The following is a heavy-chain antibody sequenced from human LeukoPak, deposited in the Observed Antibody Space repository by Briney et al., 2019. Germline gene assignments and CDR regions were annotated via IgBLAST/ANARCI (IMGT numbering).Heavy chain of an antibody. CDR2: ISSSGSTK. V-gene: IGHV3-11*04. J-gene: IGHJ5*01. D-gene: IGHD3-3*01. CDR3: ARVGRFLSRFDS. CDR1: GFTFSDYY. Sequence: GGSLRLSCAAPGFTFSDYYMSWIRQAPGKGLEWVSYISSSGSTKYYADSVKGRFTISRDNTKNSLYLQMNSLRAEDTAVYYCARVGRFLSRFDSWGQGTLVTVSS.